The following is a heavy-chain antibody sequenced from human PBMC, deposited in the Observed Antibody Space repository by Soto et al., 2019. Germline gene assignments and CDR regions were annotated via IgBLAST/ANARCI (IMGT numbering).Heavy chain of an antibody. CDR1: GGSISSSSYY. D-gene: IGHD3-10*01. Sequence: SETLSLTCTVSGGSISSSSYYWGWIRQPPGKGLEWIGSIYYSGSTYYNPSLKSRVTISVDTSKNQFSLKLSSVTAADTAVYYCARSGITMVRGVIIRSWFDPWGQGTLVTVSS. CDR3: ARSGITMVRGVIIRSWFDP. J-gene: IGHJ5*02. CDR2: IYYSGST. V-gene: IGHV4-39*01.